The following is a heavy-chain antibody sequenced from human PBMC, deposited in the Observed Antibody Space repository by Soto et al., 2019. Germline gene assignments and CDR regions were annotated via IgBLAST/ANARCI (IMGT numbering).Heavy chain of an antibody. D-gene: IGHD1-1*01. CDR2: IIPIFGTA. CDR3: ARDRHATTGGAFDI. V-gene: IGHV1-69*01. Sequence: QAHGQGLEWMGGIIPIFGTANYAQKFQGRVTITADESTSTAYMELSSLRSEDTAVYYCARDRHATTGGAFDIWGQGTMVTVSS. J-gene: IGHJ3*02.